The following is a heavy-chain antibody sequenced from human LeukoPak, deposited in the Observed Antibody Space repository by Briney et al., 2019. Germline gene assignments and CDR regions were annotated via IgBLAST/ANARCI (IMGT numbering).Heavy chain of an antibody. CDR3: ARDRRDTSMVWDY. CDR2: IYYSGHT. D-gene: IGHD5-18*01. Sequence: EASETLSLTCAVSGGSISSSNWWSWIRQPPGKGLEWIGYIYYSGHTNYNPSLKSRVTISVDTSKNQFSLKMRSVTAADTAVYYCARDRRDTSMVWDYWGQGTLVTVSS. J-gene: IGHJ4*02. V-gene: IGHV4-61*01. CDR1: GGSISSSNW.